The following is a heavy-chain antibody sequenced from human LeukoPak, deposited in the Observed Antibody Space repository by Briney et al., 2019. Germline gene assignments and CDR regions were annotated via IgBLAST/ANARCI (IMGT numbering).Heavy chain of an antibody. V-gene: IGHV4-38-2*02. Sequence: SETLSLTCNVTGASINSSSYWGWIRQPPGKGLEWIGCVYHSGTYYKSSLTSRVTISMDTSKNQFSLKLTSVTATDSAFYYCAKSTGGGGHDSWGQGTLVTVSS. CDR1: GASINSSSY. J-gene: IGHJ5*01. CDR3: AKSTGGGGHDS. D-gene: IGHD4-23*01. CDR2: VYHSGT.